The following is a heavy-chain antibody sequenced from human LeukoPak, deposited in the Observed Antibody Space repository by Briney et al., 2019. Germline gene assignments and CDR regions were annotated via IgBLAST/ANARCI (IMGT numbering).Heavy chain of an antibody. CDR1: GFTFSAYP. V-gene: IGHV3-69-1*02. Sequence: TGGSLRLSCASSGFTFSAYPMNWVRQAPGKGLEWVLHIRSDSSTYYADSVRGRFTISRDNAKNSLYLQMNSLRAEDTAVYYCARDADWAFDIWGQGTLVTVSS. CDR2: IRSDSST. J-gene: IGHJ3*02. D-gene: IGHD2-21*01. CDR3: ARDADWAFDI.